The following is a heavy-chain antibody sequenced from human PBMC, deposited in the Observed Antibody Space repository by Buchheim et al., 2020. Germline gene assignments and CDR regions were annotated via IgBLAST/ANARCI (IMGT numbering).Heavy chain of an antibody. CDR1: GGSFSGYY. V-gene: IGHV4-34*01. D-gene: IGHD3-10*01. Sequence: QVQLQQWGAGLLKPSETLSLTCAVSGGSFSGYYWSWIRQPPGKGLEWIGEINHSGSTNYNPSLKSRVTISVDTSKNQFSLQLSSVTAADTAVYYCARGPPYYYGSGSYFVRWGQGTL. J-gene: IGHJ4*02. CDR3: ARGPPYYYGSGSYFVR. CDR2: INHSGST.